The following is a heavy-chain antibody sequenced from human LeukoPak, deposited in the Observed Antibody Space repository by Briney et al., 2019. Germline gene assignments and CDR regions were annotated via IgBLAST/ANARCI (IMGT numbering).Heavy chain of an antibody. V-gene: IGHV3-66*01. D-gene: IGHD7-27*01. J-gene: IGHJ5*02. Sequence: GGSLRLSCAASGFTVSSNYMSWVRQAPGKGLEWVSVIYSGGITYYAASVKGRFTISRDTSKNTLYLQMNSLRAEDTAVYYCARDGDLLYNWFDPWGQGTLVTVSS. CDR1: GFTVSSNY. CDR3: ARDGDLLYNWFDP. CDR2: IYSGGIT.